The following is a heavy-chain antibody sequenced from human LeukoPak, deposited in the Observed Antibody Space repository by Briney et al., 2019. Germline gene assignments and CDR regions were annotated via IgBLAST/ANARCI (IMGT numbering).Heavy chain of an antibody. D-gene: IGHD1-1*01. CDR2: IRQDGSDK. J-gene: IGHJ4*02. CDR3: GRGAALNWNSGGIDY. V-gene: IGHV3-7*01. Sequence: GGSLRLSCAASGFTFTNYFMTWVRQAPGTGLEWVALIRQDGSDKYYVDSVKGRFTVSRDNANNLLFLQMNSLRVDDTAVYYCGRGAALNWNSGGIDYWGQGTLVTVSS. CDR1: GFTFTNYF.